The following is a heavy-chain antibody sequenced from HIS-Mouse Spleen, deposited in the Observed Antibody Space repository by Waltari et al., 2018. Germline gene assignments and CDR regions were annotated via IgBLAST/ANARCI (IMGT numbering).Heavy chain of an antibody. CDR2: IYHSGST. J-gene: IGHJ5*02. V-gene: IGHV4-38-2*02. Sequence: QVQLQESGPGLVKPSETLSLTCTVSGYSISSGYYWGWIRQPPGKGLEWIGSIYHSGSTYYNPTLKSRGTISGDTSKNQFSLKLSSVTAADTAVYYCARVKTWGQGTLVTVSS. CDR1: GYSISSGYY. CDR3: ARVKT.